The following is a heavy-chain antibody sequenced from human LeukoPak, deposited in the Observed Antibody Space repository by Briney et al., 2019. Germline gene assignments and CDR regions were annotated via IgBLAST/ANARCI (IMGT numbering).Heavy chain of an antibody. CDR1: GASISSGGYY. V-gene: IGHV4-31*03. Sequence: PSQTLSLTCTVSGASISSGGYYWSWIRQHPGKGLEWIGYIYYSGITYYNPSLNSRATISVDTSEYQFPLKITPGAAAEPALYFCESDGISYGIDYWGQGTVVPVFS. CDR2: IYYSGIT. CDR3: ESDGISYGIDY. J-gene: IGHJ4*02. D-gene: IGHD5-18*01.